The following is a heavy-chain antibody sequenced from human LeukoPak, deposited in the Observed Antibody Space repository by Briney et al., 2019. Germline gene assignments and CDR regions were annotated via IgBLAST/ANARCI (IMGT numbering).Heavy chain of an antibody. CDR3: AKSYSSAYYSSFDY. CDR2: LSWNSGGI. J-gene: IGHJ4*02. V-gene: IGHV3-9*01. CDR1: GFTFADYA. D-gene: IGHD3-22*01. Sequence: PGRSLRLSCAASGFTFADYAMHWVRQSPGKGLEWVSGLSWNSGGIGYAESVKGRFTVSRDNAKNSLYLQMNSLRAEDTAFCYCAKSYSSAYYSSFDYWGQGTLVTVSS.